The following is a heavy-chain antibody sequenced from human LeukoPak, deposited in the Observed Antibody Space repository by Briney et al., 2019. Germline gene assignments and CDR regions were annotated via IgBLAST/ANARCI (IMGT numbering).Heavy chain of an antibody. CDR1: GGSFSGYY. CDR2: INHSGST. Sequence: SETLSLTCAVYGGSFSGYYWSWIRQPPGRGLEWIGEINHSGSTNYNPSLKSRVTISVDTSKNQFSLKLSSVTAADTAVYYCARGLGDSYNDAGSLVSGYYFDYWGQGTLVTVSS. J-gene: IGHJ4*02. CDR3: ARGLGDSYNDAGSLVSGYYFDY. V-gene: IGHV4-34*01. D-gene: IGHD5-24*01.